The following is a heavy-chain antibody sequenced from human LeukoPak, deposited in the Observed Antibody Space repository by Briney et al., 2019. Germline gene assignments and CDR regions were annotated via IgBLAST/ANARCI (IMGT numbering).Heavy chain of an antibody. CDR3: ARGNAIVVRYYYYYMDV. J-gene: IGHJ6*03. Sequence: PSETLSLTCTVSGGSISSSSYYWGWIRQPPGKGLEWIGEINHSGSTNYNPSLKSRVTISVDTSKNQFSLKLSSVTAADTAVYYCARGNAIVVRYYYYYMDVWGKGTTVTVSS. V-gene: IGHV4-39*07. D-gene: IGHD3-22*01. CDR1: GGSISSSSYY. CDR2: INHSGST.